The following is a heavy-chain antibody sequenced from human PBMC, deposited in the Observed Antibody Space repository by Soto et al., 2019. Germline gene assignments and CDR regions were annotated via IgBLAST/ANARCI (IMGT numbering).Heavy chain of an antibody. CDR2: INHSGST. Sequence: SETLSLTCAGYGGSFSGYYWSWIRQPPGKGLEWIGEINHSGSTNYNPSLKSRVTISVDTSKNQFSLKLSSVTAADTAVYYCARAAEPGTVVPAALFDYWGQGTLVTVSS. V-gene: IGHV4-34*01. CDR3: ARAAEPGTVVPAALFDY. J-gene: IGHJ4*02. D-gene: IGHD2-2*01. CDR1: GGSFSGYY.